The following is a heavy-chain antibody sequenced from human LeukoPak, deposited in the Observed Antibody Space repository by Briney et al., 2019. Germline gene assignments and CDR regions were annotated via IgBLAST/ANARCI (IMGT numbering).Heavy chain of an antibody. CDR2: ISGGVGST. J-gene: IGHJ4*02. Sequence: PGGPLRLSCAASGFTFSTYAMGWARQAPGKGLEWVSGISGGVGSTYYADSVKGRFTISRDNSKNTLYLQMNSLRAEDTAVYYCAKRYYGSGNYDPLFEYWGQGTLVTVSS. V-gene: IGHV3-23*01. CDR3: AKRYYGSGNYDPLFEY. CDR1: GFTFSTYA. D-gene: IGHD3-10*01.